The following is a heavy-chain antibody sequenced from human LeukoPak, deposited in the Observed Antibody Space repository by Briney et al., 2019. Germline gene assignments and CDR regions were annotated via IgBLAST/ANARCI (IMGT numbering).Heavy chain of an antibody. CDR3: ARVTVSSSEVIFDY. V-gene: IGHV3-74*01. Sequence: GGCLRLSCAASGFTFSSFWMHWVRQAPEKGLVWVSGINSDGSTITYADSVKGRFTISRDNARNTLYLQMNSLRAEDTAVYYCARVTVSSSEVIFDYWGQGSLVAVSS. D-gene: IGHD2-21*01. CDR1: GFTFSSFW. CDR2: INSDGSTI. J-gene: IGHJ4*02.